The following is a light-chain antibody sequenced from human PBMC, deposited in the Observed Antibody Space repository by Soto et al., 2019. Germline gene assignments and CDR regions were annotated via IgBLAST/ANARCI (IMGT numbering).Light chain of an antibody. CDR3: QQYDTYWT. Sequence: DIQMTQSPSTLSASVGDRVTITCRASQSISNWLVWYQQKPGKAPKLLIYKASSLESGVPSRFTGSGSGTEFTLTISSLQPDDFATYYCQQYDTYWTFGQGTKVVIK. CDR1: QSISNW. CDR2: KAS. V-gene: IGKV1-5*03. J-gene: IGKJ1*01.